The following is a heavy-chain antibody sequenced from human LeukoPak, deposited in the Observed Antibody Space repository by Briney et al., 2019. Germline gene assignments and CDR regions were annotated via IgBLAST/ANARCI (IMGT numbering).Heavy chain of an antibody. D-gene: IGHD5-12*01. CDR2: IYSGGST. Sequence: GGSLRLSCAASGFTVSSNYMSWVRQAPGKGLEWVSVIYSGGSTYYADSVKGRFTISRDNSKNTLYLQMNSLRAEDTAVYYCAKFDKLRSYYYYYMDVWGKGTTVTVSS. J-gene: IGHJ6*03. V-gene: IGHV3-53*01. CDR3: AKFDKLRSYYYYYMDV. CDR1: GFTVSSNY.